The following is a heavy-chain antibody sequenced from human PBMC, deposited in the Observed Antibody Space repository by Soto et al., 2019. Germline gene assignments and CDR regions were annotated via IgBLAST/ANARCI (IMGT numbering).Heavy chain of an antibody. V-gene: IGHV4-31*03. D-gene: IGHD2-15*01. CDR3: ARDWVGYYYYGMDV. Sequence: QVQLQESGPGLVKPSQTLSLTCTVSGGSISSGGYYWSWIRQHPGKGLEWIGYIYYSGSTYYNPSLKSRVTISVDTSKNQFSLKLSSVTAADTAVYYCARDWVGYYYYGMDVWGQGTTVTVSS. CDR2: IYYSGST. CDR1: GGSISSGGYY. J-gene: IGHJ6*02.